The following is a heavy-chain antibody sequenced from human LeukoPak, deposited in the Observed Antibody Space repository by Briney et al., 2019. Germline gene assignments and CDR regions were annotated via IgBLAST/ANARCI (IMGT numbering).Heavy chain of an antibody. V-gene: IGHV1-8*03. Sequence: GASVKVSCKASGYTFTSYDINWVRQATGQGLEWMGWMNPNSGNTGYAHKFQGRVTITRNTSISTAYMELSSLRSEDTAVYYCARQGGSGYHFDYWGQGTLVTVSS. CDR2: MNPNSGNT. CDR3: ARQGGSGYHFDY. J-gene: IGHJ4*02. D-gene: IGHD3-3*01. CDR1: GYTFTSYD.